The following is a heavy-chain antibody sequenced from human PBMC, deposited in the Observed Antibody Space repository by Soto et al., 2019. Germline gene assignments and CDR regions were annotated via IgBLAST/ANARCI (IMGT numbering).Heavy chain of an antibody. CDR1: GGSISSGGYY. V-gene: IGHV4-31*03. CDR2: IYYSGST. Sequence: SETLSLTCTVSGGSISSGGYYWSWIRQHPGKGLEWIGYIYYSGSTYYNPSLKSRVTISVDTSKNQFSLKLSSVTAADTAVYYCARGPRKSQWGITMIVVVIKSAFDIWGQGTMVTVS. D-gene: IGHD3-22*01. CDR3: ARGPRKSQWGITMIVVVIKSAFDI. J-gene: IGHJ3*02.